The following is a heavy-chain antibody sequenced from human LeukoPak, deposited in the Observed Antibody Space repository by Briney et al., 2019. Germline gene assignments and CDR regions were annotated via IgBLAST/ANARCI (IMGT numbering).Heavy chain of an antibody. D-gene: IGHD2-15*01. CDR2: IYTSGST. CDR3: ARGFGYCSGGSCYSGVAGFDY. Sequence: SETLSLTCTVSGGSISSGSYYWSWIRQPAGKGLEWIGRIYTSGSTNYNPSLKSRVTISVDTSKNQFSLKLSSVTAADTAVYYCARGFGYCSGGSCYSGVAGFDYWGQGTLVTVSS. V-gene: IGHV4-61*02. CDR1: GGSISSGSYY. J-gene: IGHJ4*02.